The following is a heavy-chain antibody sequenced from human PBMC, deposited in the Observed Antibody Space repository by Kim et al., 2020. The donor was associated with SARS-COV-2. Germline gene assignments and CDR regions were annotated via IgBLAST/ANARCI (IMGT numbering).Heavy chain of an antibody. J-gene: IGHJ6*03. CDR3: ARGRSSGWDYYYYMDV. Sequence: VKGRFTISRDNAKNSLYLQMNSLRAEDTALYYCARGRSSGWDYYYYMDVWGKGTTVTVSS. D-gene: IGHD6-19*01. V-gene: IGHV3-20*03.